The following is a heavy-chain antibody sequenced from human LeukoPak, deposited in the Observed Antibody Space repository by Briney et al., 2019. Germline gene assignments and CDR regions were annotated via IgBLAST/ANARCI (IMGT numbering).Heavy chain of an antibody. CDR1: TYTPTELS. V-gene: IGHV1-24*01. CDR2: FDPEHGET. J-gene: IGHJ6*02. Sequence: GASVKVSCKVSTYTPTELSIHWVRQAPGKGLEWMGGFDPEHGETIYAQKFQGRVIMTEDTSTDTAYMELSGLRSEDTAVYYRARVGGLYYYYYGMDVWGQGTRSPSP. CDR3: ARVGGLYYYYYGMDV. D-gene: IGHD3-16*01.